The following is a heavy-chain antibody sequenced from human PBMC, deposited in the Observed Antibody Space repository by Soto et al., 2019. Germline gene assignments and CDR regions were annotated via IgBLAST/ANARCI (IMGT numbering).Heavy chain of an antibody. CDR3: ARRGYCSSTSCYRDPYYGMDV. CDR2: IYPGDSDT. D-gene: IGHD2-2*03. Sequence: GESLKISCKGSGYSFTSYWIGWVRQMPGKGLEWMGIIYPGDSDTRYSPSFQGQVTISADKSISTAYLQWSSLKASDTAMYYCARRGYCSSTSCYRDPYYGMDVWGQGTTVTVSS. CDR1: GYSFTSYW. V-gene: IGHV5-51*01. J-gene: IGHJ6*02.